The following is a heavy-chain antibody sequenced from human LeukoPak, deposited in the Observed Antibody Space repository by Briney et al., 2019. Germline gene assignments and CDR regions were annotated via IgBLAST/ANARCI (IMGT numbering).Heavy chain of an antibody. Sequence: APVKVSCKVSGYTLTELSVHWVRQAPGKGLEWMGTFDPEDGETIYAQKFQGGVTMTEDTSTDTAYMELSSLRSEDTAVYYCAREPYSGSYSPFDYWGQGALVTVSS. CDR2: FDPEDGET. V-gene: IGHV1-24*01. CDR3: AREPYSGSYSPFDY. J-gene: IGHJ4*02. D-gene: IGHD1-26*01. CDR1: GYTLTELS.